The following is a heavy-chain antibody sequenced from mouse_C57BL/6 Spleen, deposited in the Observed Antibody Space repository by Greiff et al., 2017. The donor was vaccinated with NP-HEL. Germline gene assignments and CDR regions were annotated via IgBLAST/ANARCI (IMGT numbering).Heavy chain of an antibody. D-gene: IGHD1-1*01. CDR2: IDPSDSDT. Sequence: QVQLQQPGAELVRPGSSVKLSCKASGYTFTSYWMHWVKQRPIQGLEWIGNIDPSDSDTHYNQKFKDKATLTVDKSSSTAYMQLSSLTSEDSAVYYCARGYGSSFLFDYWGQGTTLTVSS. J-gene: IGHJ2*01. CDR1: GYTFTSYW. CDR3: ARGYGSSFLFDY. V-gene: IGHV1-52*01.